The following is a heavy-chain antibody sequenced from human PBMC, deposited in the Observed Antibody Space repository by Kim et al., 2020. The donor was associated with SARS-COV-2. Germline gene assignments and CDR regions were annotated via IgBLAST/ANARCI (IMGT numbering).Heavy chain of an antibody. CDR2: IDPSDSYT. J-gene: IGHJ4*02. CDR1: GYSFTSYW. Sequence: GASLKISCKGSGYSFTSYWISWVRQMPGKGLEWMGRIDPSDSYTNYSPSFQGHVTISADKSISTAYLQWSSLKASDTAMYYCANGYSSSWTFDYWGQGTLVTVSS. CDR3: ANGYSSSWTFDY. V-gene: IGHV5-10-1*01. D-gene: IGHD6-13*01.